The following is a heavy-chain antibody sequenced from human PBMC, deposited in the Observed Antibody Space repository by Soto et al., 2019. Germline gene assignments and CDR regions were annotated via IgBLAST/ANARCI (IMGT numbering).Heavy chain of an antibody. CDR2: ISTNGGNT. CDR1: GFTFSIYA. D-gene: IGHD3-22*01. V-gene: IGHV3-64D*06. J-gene: IGHJ4*02. CDR3: VKGEYYYDSAAYYPFDH. Sequence: EVQLVESGGGLGQPGGSLRLSCSASGFTFSIYAMHWLRQAPGKGLEYVSSISTNGGNTHYADSVKGRFTISRDNSKNTHYLQMSNLRAEDTAVYYCVKGEYYYDSAAYYPFDHWGQGTLVIVSS.